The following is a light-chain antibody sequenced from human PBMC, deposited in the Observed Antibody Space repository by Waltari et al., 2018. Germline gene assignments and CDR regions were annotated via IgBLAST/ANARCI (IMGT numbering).Light chain of an antibody. CDR2: SNT. J-gene: IGLJ1*01. CDR3: AAWDDSLHGYV. Sequence: QSVLTQPPSASGTPGQRVTISCSGSSSNIGSNPVNWYQHLPGTAPKLLIYSNTLRPTGVPDRFSASKSGTSASLAISGLQSEDEADYYCAAWDDSLHGYVFGTGTKVTVL. CDR1: SSNIGSNP. V-gene: IGLV1-44*01.